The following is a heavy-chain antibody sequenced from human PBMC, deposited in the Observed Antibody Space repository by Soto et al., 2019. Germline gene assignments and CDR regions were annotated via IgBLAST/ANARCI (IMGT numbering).Heavy chain of an antibody. CDR3: ARALHYHYAIGYPGYLQY. Sequence: QVQLVQSGAEVKKPGASVKVSCKASGYIFTSYYIHWVRQAPGQGLAWMVLINPSGGTTNYAQKFQGRVTMTRDTSTSTVYMELGSLRSEDTAVYYCARALHYHYAIGYPGYLQYWGQGTLVTVSS. D-gene: IGHD3-22*01. CDR1: GYIFTSYY. CDR2: INPSGGTT. V-gene: IGHV1-46*01. J-gene: IGHJ1*01.